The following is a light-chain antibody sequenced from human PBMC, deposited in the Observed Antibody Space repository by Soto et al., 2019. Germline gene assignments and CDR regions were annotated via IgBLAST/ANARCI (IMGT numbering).Light chain of an antibody. CDR2: DND. J-gene: IGLJ1*01. Sequence: QSLLTQPASVSGAPGQKVTISCSGGRSNIGDNSVSWYQQLPGEAPKLLIDDNDLRPSGIPDLFSGSRSGTSATLAITGLQTGDEADYYCGPWDDRLNGYVFGTGTKVTVL. CDR3: GPWDDRLNGYV. V-gene: IGLV1-51*01. CDR1: RSNIGDNS.